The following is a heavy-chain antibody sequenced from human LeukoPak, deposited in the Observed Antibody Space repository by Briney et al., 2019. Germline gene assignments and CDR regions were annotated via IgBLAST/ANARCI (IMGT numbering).Heavy chain of an antibody. V-gene: IGHV4-61*02. D-gene: IGHD5-24*01. J-gene: IGHJ4*02. CDR1: GGSISSGSYY. CDR3: ARGRATINFDY. Sequence: SETLSLTCTVSGGSISSGSYYWSWIRQPAGKGLEWIGRIYTSGSTNYNPSLKSRAAISVDTSKNQFSLNLSSGTAADTAVYYCARGRATINFDYWGQGTLVTVSS. CDR2: IYTSGST.